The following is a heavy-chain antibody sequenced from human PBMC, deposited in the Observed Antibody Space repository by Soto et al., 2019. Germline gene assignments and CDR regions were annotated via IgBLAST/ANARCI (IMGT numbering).Heavy chain of an antibody. CDR2: IYYSGST. CDR1: GGSISSSSYY. CDR3: ARITTGLFDY. V-gene: IGHV4-39*07. Sequence: ETLSLTCTVSGGSISSSSYYWGWIRQPPGKGLEWIGSIYYSGSTYYNPSLKSRVTISVDTSKNQFSLKLSSVTAADTAVYYCARITTGLFDYWGQGTLVTVSS. D-gene: IGHD1-1*01. J-gene: IGHJ4*02.